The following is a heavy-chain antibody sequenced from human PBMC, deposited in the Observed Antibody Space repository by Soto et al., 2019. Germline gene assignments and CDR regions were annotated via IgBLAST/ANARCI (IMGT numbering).Heavy chain of an antibody. CDR3: ALSTISFDAFDI. J-gene: IGHJ3*02. D-gene: IGHD2-21*01. V-gene: IGHV3-33*01. Sequence: GGSLRLSCAASGFTFSSYGMHWVRQAPGKGLEWVAVIWYDGSNKYYADSVKGRFTITRDNSKNTLYLQMNSLRAEDTAVYYCALSTISFDAFDIWGQGTMVTVSS. CDR2: IWYDGSNK. CDR1: GFTFSSYG.